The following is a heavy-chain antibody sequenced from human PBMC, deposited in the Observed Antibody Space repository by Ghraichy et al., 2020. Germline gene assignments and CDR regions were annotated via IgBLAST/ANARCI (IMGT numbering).Heavy chain of an antibody. Sequence: SQTLSLTCTVSGGSISSSSYYWGWIRQPPGKGLEWIGSIYYSGSTYYNPSLKSRVTISVDTSKNQFSLKLSSVTAADTAVYYCARHVGQQWLGGDAFDIWGQGTMVTVSS. CDR1: GGSISSSSYY. D-gene: IGHD6-19*01. CDR3: ARHVGQQWLGGDAFDI. J-gene: IGHJ3*02. V-gene: IGHV4-39*01. CDR2: IYYSGST.